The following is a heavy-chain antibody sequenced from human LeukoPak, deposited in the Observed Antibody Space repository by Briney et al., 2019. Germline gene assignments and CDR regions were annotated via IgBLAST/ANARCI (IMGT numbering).Heavy chain of an antibody. CDR2: IPYSGST. D-gene: IGHD6-6*01. Sequence: SETLSLTCTVSGGSISSSSYYWGWIRQPPGKGLEWFGSIPYSGSTYYNPSLKSRVTISVDTSKNQFSLKLSSVTAADTAVYYCASGWQLAPFDYWGQGTLVTVSS. V-gene: IGHV4-39*07. J-gene: IGHJ4*02. CDR3: ASGWQLAPFDY. CDR1: GGSISSSSYY.